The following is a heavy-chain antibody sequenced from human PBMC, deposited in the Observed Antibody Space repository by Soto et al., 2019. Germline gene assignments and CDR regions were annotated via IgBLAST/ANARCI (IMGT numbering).Heavy chain of an antibody. Sequence: EVQLVESGVGLVKPGGSLRLSCAASGFTFSSYSMNWVRQAPGKGLEWVSSISSSSSYISYADSVKGRFTISRDNAKNSLYRQMNSLRAEDTAVYYCARRDVVETINPSDDFDSWGQGTIVTVSS. D-gene: IGHD5-12*01. J-gene: IGHJ3*02. CDR3: ARRDVVETINPSDDFDS. CDR2: ISSSSSYI. CDR1: GFTFSSYS. V-gene: IGHV3-21*01.